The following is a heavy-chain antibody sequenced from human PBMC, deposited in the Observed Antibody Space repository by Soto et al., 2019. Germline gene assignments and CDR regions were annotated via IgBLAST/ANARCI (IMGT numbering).Heavy chain of an antibody. V-gene: IGHV4-30-2*01. CDR3: ARRISARTYYFDY. CDR2: IFHSGIS. J-gene: IGHJ4*02. D-gene: IGHD6-6*01. CDR1: GGSITTVGYS. Sequence: KTSETLSLTCAVSGGSITTVGYSWSRIRQPPGKGLEWIGYIFHSGISYSNPSLKGRVTMSVDGSKNRFSLRLSSVTAADTAVYYCARRISARTYYFDYWGQGTLVTVSS.